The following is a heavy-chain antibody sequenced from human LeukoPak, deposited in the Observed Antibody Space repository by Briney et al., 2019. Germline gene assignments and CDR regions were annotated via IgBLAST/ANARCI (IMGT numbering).Heavy chain of an antibody. CDR1: YYSISSGYH. Sequence: SETLSLTCAVSYYSISSGYHWGWVRQPPEKGLEWIGSISRSGSTYYSPSLKGRVTMSVDSSKNEFSLNLSSVTAADTAVYYCARGYIGNSGRYYYYDMDVWGKGTTVTVSS. J-gene: IGHJ6*03. CDR2: ISRSGST. D-gene: IGHD1-26*01. V-gene: IGHV4-38-2*01. CDR3: ARGYIGNSGRYYYYDMDV.